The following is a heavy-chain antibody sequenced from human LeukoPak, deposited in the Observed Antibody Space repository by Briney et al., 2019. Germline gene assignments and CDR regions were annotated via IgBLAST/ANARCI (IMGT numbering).Heavy chain of an antibody. CDR3: ASPSKGDSYYYYGMDV. J-gene: IGHJ6*02. V-gene: IGHV3-66*01. Sequence: GGSLRLSCAASGFTFSSYSMNWVRQAPGKGLEWVPVIYSGGSTYYADSVKGRFTISRDNSKNTLYLQMNSLRAEDTAVYYCASPSKGDSYYYYGMDVWGQGTTVTVSS. CDR2: IYSGGST. CDR1: GFTFSSYS. D-gene: IGHD2-21*02.